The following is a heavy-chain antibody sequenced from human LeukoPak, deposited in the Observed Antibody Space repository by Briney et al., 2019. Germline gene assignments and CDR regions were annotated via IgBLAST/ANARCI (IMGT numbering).Heavy chain of an antibody. Sequence: GGSQRLSCASSGFIFRNHWTSWARQVPGRGLEWVAHIKQDGNEKHYVDSVEGRFTLSRDASKNSLYLQMNSLTVDDSAVYYCARGPNYGDRVDYFDYWGQGSLVTVS. V-gene: IGHV3-7*01. J-gene: IGHJ4*02. CDR1: GFIFRNHW. CDR3: ARGPNYGDRVDYFDY. D-gene: IGHD4-17*01. CDR2: IKQDGNEK.